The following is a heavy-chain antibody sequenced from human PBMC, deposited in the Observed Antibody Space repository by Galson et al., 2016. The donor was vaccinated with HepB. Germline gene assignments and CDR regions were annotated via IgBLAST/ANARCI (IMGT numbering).Heavy chain of an antibody. CDR1: GFNFSHHT. CDR3: AKDRRDGTYYFGY. D-gene: IGHD5-24*01. CDR2: ISSGNTFI. Sequence: SLRLSCAASGFNFSHHTMNWVRQVPGKGLEWLSSISSGNTFIYYADSVKGRFTISRDNSKNTLDLQMNSLRAEDTAVYYCAKDRRDGTYYFGYWGQGTLVTVSS. V-gene: IGHV3-21*04. J-gene: IGHJ4*02.